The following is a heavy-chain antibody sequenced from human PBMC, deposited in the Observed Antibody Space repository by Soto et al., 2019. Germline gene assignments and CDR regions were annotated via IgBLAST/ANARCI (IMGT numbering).Heavy chain of an antibody. V-gene: IGHV3-23*01. Sequence: EVQLLESGGGLVQPGGSLRLSCAASGFTFSSYAMSWVRQAPGKGLEWVSAISGSGGSTYYADSVKGRFTISRDNSKNTLYLQMNSLRAENTAVYYCAKDQEKWELPQPFDYWGQGTLVTVSS. CDR2: ISGSGGST. CDR3: AKDQEKWELPQPFDY. D-gene: IGHD1-26*01. CDR1: GFTFSSYA. J-gene: IGHJ4*02.